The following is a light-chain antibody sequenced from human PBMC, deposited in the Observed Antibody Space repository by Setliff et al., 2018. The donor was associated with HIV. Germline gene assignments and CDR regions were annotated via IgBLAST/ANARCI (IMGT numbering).Light chain of an antibody. CDR2: DVS. CDR3: CAYAGSYTSLYV. CDR1: SSDVGTYDY. Sequence: QSALTQPPSVSGSPGQSVTISCTGTSSDVGTYDYVSWYQQHPGKAPKLMIYDVSQRPLGVPDRFSGSKSGNTASLTISGLQAVDEADYCCCAYAGSYTSLYVFGTGTKVTVL. V-gene: IGLV2-11*01. J-gene: IGLJ1*01.